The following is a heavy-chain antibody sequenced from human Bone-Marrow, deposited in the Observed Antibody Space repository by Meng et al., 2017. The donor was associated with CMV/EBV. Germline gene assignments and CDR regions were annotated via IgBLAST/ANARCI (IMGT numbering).Heavy chain of an antibody. D-gene: IGHD1-26*01. CDR1: GFTFSSYW. V-gene: IGHV3-74*01. CDR2: INSDGSST. Sequence: GESLKISCAASGFTFSSYWMHWVRQAPGKGLVWVSRINSDGSSTSYADSVKGRFTISRDNAKNTLYLQMNSPRAEDTAVYYCAREVGATAAGLGYWGQGTLVTVSS. CDR3: AREVGATAAGLGY. J-gene: IGHJ4*02.